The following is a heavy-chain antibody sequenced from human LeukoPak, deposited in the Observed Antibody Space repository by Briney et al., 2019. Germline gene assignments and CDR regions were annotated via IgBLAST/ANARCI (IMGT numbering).Heavy chain of an antibody. J-gene: IGHJ6*03. CDR2: IYTSGST. V-gene: IGHV4-4*07. CDR1: GGSISSYY. D-gene: IGHD4-23*01. CDR3: ARARRWGSSPYYMDV. Sequence: SETLSLTCTVSGGSISSYYWSWIRQPAGKGLEWIGRIYTSGSTNYNPSLKSRVTMSVDTSKNQFSLKLSSVTAADTAVYYCARARRWGSSPYYMDVWGKGTTVTISS.